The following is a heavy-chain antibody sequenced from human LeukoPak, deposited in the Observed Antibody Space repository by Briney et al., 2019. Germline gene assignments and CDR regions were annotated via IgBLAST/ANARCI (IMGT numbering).Heavy chain of an antibody. CDR2: IYPGDSGP. CDR3: GMSGDRVPLQDDVFDV. V-gene: IGHV5-51*01. J-gene: IGHJ3*01. CDR1: GYSFTSYC. D-gene: IGHD1-26*01. Sequence: GESLKISSKVSGYSFTSYCIGWVRQMPGKGLEWMGIIYPGDSGPTYSPSFQGQVTISVDKSINTAYLQWSSLQPSDTAMYYCGMSGDRVPLQDDVFDVWGQGTMVTVST.